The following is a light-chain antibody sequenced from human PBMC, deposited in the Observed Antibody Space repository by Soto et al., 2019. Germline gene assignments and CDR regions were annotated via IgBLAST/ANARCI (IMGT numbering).Light chain of an antibody. J-gene: IGLJ2*01. CDR2: DVN. V-gene: IGLV2-23*02. CDR1: SNDIGSYDL. Sequence: QSALTQPASVSGSPGQSITISCTGTSNDIGSYDLVSWYQQHPGKAPKLIIYDVNKRPSGVSNRFSGSKSGNTASLTISGLQAEDEADYWFYAYGTSNTLAFGGGTKLTVL. CDR3: YAYGTSNTLA.